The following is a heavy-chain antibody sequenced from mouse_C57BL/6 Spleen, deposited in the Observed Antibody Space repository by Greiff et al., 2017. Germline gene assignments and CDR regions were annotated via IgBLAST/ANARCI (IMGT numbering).Heavy chain of an antibody. Sequence: EVHLVESGGDLVKPGGSLKLSCAASGFTFSSYGMSWVRQTPDKRLEWVATISSGGSYTYYPDSVQGRFTISRDNAKNTLYLQMSSLKSEDTAMYYCAELGRDYAMDYWGQGTSVTVSS. J-gene: IGHJ4*01. CDR2: ISSGGSYT. CDR1: GFTFSSYG. V-gene: IGHV5-6*01. CDR3: AELGRDYAMDY. D-gene: IGHD4-1*01.